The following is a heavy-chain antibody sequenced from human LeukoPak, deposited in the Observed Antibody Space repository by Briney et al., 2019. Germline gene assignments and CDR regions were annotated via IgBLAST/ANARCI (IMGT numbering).Heavy chain of an antibody. CDR3: TIIPNVIVFTHQFEY. CDR2: INPNSGGT. Sequence: ASVKVSCKASGYTFTGYYMHWVRQAPGQGLEWMGWINPNSGGTNYAQKFQGWVTMTRDTSISTAYMELSRLRSDDTAVYYCTIIPNVIVFTHQFEYWGQGTLVTVSS. J-gene: IGHJ4*02. V-gene: IGHV1-2*04. CDR1: GYTFTGYY. D-gene: IGHD2-21*01.